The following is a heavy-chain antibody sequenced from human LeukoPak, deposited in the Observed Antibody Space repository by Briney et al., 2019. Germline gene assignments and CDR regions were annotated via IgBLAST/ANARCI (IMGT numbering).Heavy chain of an antibody. D-gene: IGHD3-10*01. J-gene: IGHJ4*02. CDR1: GGSISNRSYF. V-gene: IGHV4-39*07. CDR2: INYRGST. CDR3: ARDWVRGSGVDY. Sequence: SETLSLTCAVSGGSISNRSYFWGWIRQPPGKGLEWIGSINYRGSTYYNPSLKSRVTISVDTSKNQFSLKLSSVTAADTAVYYCARDWVRGSGVDYWGQGTLVTVSS.